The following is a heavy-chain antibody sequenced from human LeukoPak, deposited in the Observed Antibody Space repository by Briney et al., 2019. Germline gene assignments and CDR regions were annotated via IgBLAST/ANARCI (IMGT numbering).Heavy chain of an antibody. J-gene: IGHJ4*02. CDR1: GFTFSSYG. V-gene: IGHV3-33*01. CDR3: ARGHNLDYYDSSGFDY. Sequence: RAGGSLRLSCAASGFTFSSYGMHWVRQAPGKGLEWVAVIWYDGSNKYYADSVKGRFTISRENAKNSLYLQMNSLRAGDTAVYYCARGHNLDYYDSSGFDYWGQGTLVTVSS. CDR2: IWYDGSNK. D-gene: IGHD3-22*01.